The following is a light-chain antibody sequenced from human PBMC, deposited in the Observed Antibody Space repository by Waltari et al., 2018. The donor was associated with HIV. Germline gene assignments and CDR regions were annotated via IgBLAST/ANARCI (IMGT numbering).Light chain of an antibody. CDR1: KLGNKY. CDR2: EDN. CDR3: QAWDSSTVV. Sequence: SYEVTQPPSVSVSPGQTASITCSGPKLGNKYTAWYQQKQGQSPVLVIYEDNKRRSGTPERFSGSNSGDTATLTISGTQAMDEADYYCQAWDSSTVVFGGGTRLTVL. V-gene: IGLV3-1*01. J-gene: IGLJ2*01.